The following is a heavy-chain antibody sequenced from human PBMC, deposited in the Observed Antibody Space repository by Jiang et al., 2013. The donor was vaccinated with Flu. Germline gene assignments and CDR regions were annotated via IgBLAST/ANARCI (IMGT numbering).Heavy chain of an antibody. V-gene: IGHV3-74*01. CDR3: VRERTELVFYGMDV. J-gene: IGHJ6*02. Sequence: VQLVESGGGLVQPGGSLRLSCAASGFTFSSYWMHWVRQAPGKGLVWVSRINSDGSSTTYADSVKGRFTISRDNAKNTLYLQMNSLRAEDTAVYYCVRERTELVFYGMDVWGQGTTVTVS. CDR1: GFTFSSYW. D-gene: IGHD1-7*01. CDR2: INSDGSST.